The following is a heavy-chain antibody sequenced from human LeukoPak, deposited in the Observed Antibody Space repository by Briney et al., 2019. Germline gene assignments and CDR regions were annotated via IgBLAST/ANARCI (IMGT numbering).Heavy chain of an antibody. CDR2: ISYDGSNK. Sequence: GGSLRLSCAASGFTFSSYAMHWVRQAPGKGLEWVAVISYDGSNKYYADSVKGRFTISRDNSKNTLYPQMNSLRAEDTAVYYCANEIRPNDYWGQGTQVTVSS. D-gene: IGHD4-17*01. CDR1: GFTFSSYA. V-gene: IGHV3-30*04. CDR3: ANEIRPNDY. J-gene: IGHJ4*02.